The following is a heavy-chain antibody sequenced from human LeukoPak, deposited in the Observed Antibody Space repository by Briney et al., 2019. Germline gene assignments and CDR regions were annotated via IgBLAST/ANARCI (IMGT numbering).Heavy chain of an antibody. CDR3: AREILGDSNSIDY. J-gene: IGHJ4*02. CDR2: ISSSSSYI. CDR1: GFTFSSYS. V-gene: IGHV3-21*01. Sequence: GGSLRLSCAASGFTFSSYSMNWVRQAPGKGLEWVSSISSSSSYIYYADSVKGRFTISRDNAKNSLYLQMNSLRAEDTAVYYCAREILGDSNSIDYWGQGTLVTVSS. D-gene: IGHD4-11*01.